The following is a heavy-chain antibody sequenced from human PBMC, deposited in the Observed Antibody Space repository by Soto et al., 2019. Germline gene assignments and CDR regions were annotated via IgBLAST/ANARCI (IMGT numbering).Heavy chain of an antibody. Sequence: SETLSLTCTVSGGSISSGCHYWGWIRQPPGKGLEWIGSIYYSGSTYYNPSLRSRVTISVDTSKNQFSLKVNSVTAADTAVYYCARLSGDYVYWLDPWGQGTLVTVSS. CDR2: IYYSGST. J-gene: IGHJ5*02. D-gene: IGHD4-17*01. CDR3: ARLSGDYVYWLDP. CDR1: GGSISSGCHY. V-gene: IGHV4-39*01.